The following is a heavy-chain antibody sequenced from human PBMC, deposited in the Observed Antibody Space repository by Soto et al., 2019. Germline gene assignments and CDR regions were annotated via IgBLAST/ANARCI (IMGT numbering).Heavy chain of an antibody. CDR3: AHRVLRTVFGLVTTTAIYFDF. CDR1: GFSLTTSGVG. Sequence: QITLNESGPTVVRPTETLTLTCRFSGFSLTTSGVGVGWIRQSPGQAPEWLALIYWDDDKRYSASLKSRLTITQDTSKNQAVPTVSDLDPTDTATLYCAHRVLRTVFGLVTTTAIYFDFWGQGTPVAVSS. D-gene: IGHD3-3*01. CDR2: IYWDDDK. V-gene: IGHV2-5*02. J-gene: IGHJ4*02.